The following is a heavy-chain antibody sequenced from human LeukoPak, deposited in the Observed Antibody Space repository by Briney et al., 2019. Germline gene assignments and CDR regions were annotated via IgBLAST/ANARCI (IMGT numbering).Heavy chain of an antibody. CDR3: ARGSVVVITTYYYYGMDV. D-gene: IGHD3-22*01. CDR2: MNPNSGNT. V-gene: IGHV1-8*01. J-gene: IGHJ6*02. CDR1: GYTFTSYD. Sequence: ASVKVSCKASGYTFTSYDINWVRQATGQGLEWMGWMNPNSGNTGYAQKFQGRVTMTRNTSISTAYMELSRLRSEDTAVYYCARGSVVVITTYYYYGMDVWGQGTTVTVSS.